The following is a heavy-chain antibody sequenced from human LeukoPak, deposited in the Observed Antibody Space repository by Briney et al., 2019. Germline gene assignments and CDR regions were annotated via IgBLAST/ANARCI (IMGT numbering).Heavy chain of an antibody. D-gene: IGHD6-13*01. CDR3: ARGGWGAAAGHDY. CDR1: GYNFDRYG. V-gene: IGHV1-18*04. CDR2: ISTYNGNT. J-gene: IGHJ4*02. Sequence: ASVKVSCKGSGYNFDRYGVNWVRQAPGQGLEWVGWISTYNGNTFYAQKLQGRVTMTTDTSTSTAYMELRSLRSDDTAVYYCARGGWGAAAGHDYWGQGTLVTVSS.